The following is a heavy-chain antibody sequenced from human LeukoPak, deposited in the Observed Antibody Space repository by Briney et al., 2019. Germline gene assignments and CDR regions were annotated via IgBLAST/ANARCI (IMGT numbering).Heavy chain of an antibody. Sequence: ASVKVSCKASGYTFTSYGISWVRQAPGQGLEWMGRISAYNGNTNYAQKLQGRVTMTTDTSTSTAYMELRSLRSDDTAVYYCARSLRELESLDYWGQGTLVTVSS. V-gene: IGHV1-18*01. CDR3: ARSLRELESLDY. CDR2: ISAYNGNT. J-gene: IGHJ4*02. D-gene: IGHD3-16*01. CDR1: GYTFTSYG.